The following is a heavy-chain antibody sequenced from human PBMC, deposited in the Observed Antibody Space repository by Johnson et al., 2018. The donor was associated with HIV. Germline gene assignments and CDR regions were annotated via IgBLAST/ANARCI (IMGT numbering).Heavy chain of an antibody. V-gene: IGHV3-9*01. CDR1: GFTFDDYA. CDR3: ARERWVWQLLVSGDAFDI. J-gene: IGHJ3*02. CDR2: ISWNSGST. D-gene: IGHD6-13*01. Sequence: QLVESGGGVVQPGGSLRLSCAASGFTFDDYAMHWVRQAPGKGLELVSGISWNSGSTVYADSVKGRFTISRANAKNSLYLQMNSLRAEDTAVYDCARERWVWQLLVSGDAFDIWGQGKMVTVSS.